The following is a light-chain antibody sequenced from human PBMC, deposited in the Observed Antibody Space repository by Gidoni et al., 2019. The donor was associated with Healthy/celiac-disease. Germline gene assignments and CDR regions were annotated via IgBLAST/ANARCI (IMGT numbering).Light chain of an antibody. V-gene: IGKV1-27*01. Sequence: DIQLTQSPSSLSASVGDRVTITCRASQGISNYLAWYQQKPGKVPKLLIYAASTLQSGVPSRFSGSGSGTDFTLTISSLQPEDVATYYCQKYNSAPPLTFGGGTKVEIK. CDR3: QKYNSAPPLT. J-gene: IGKJ4*01. CDR1: QGISNY. CDR2: AAS.